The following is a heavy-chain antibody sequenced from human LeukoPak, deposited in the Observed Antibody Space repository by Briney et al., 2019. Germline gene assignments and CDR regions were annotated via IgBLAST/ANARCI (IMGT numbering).Heavy chain of an antibody. CDR2: IYPSGDST. Sequence: GGSLRLSCAASGFTFSTYSMTWVRKGPGKGLEWVSSIYPSGDSTFYADSVKGRFTISRDNSKNTLYLQMSSLRTEDTAIYYCAKDVVPDSGWDLDYWGQGTLVTVSS. CDR3: AKDVVPDSGWDLDY. D-gene: IGHD6-19*01. V-gene: IGHV3-23*01. CDR1: GFTFSTYS. J-gene: IGHJ4*02.